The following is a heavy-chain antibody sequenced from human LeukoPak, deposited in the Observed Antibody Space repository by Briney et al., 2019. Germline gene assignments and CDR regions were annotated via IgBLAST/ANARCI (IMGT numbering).Heavy chain of an antibody. Sequence: ASVKVSCKASGYTFTSYDISWVRQAPGQGLEWMGWISAYNGNTNYAQKLQGRVTMTTDTSTSTAYMELRSLRSDDTAVYYCARDNRRGGAGKKIAAAGNFDYWGQGTLVTVSS. CDR3: ARDNRRGGAGKKIAAAGNFDY. V-gene: IGHV1-18*01. CDR1: GYTFTSYD. J-gene: IGHJ4*02. D-gene: IGHD6-13*01. CDR2: ISAYNGNT.